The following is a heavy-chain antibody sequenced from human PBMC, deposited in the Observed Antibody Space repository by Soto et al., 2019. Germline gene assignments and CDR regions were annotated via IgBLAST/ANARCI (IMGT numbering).Heavy chain of an antibody. V-gene: IGHV4-59*01. CDR1: GGSISNYY. Sequence: SETLSLTCTVSGGSISNYYWSWIRQPPGKGLEWIGYIFYTGSTNYNPSLKSRVTISVDTSKNQFSLKLSSVTAADTAVYYCARESKDGYNNGGLDFWGRGTLVTVSS. J-gene: IGHJ4*02. CDR3: ARESKDGYNNGGLDF. D-gene: IGHD4-4*01. CDR2: IFYTGST.